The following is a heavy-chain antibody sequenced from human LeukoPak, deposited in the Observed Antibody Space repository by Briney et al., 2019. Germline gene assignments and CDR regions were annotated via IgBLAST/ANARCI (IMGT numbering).Heavy chain of an antibody. D-gene: IGHD4-4*01. CDR2: IYPGDSDT. J-gene: IGHJ6*02. V-gene: IGHV5-51*01. CDR3: ARHMTTVTTGEDKYYYYGMDV. CDR1: GYSFTSYW. Sequence: ASVKVSCKGSGYSFTSYWIGWVRQMPGKGLEWMGIIYPGDSDTRYSPSFQGQVTISADKSISTAYLQWSSLKASDTAMYYCARHMTTVTTGEDKYYYYGMDVWGQGTTVTVSS.